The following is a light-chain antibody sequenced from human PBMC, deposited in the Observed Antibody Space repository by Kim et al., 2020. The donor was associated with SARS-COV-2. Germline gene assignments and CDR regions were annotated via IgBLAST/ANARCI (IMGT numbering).Light chain of an antibody. V-gene: IGKV2D-29*01. CDR1: KSLLHGDGKTY. Sequence: PASIACRSSKSLLHGDGKTYLYWYLQRPGQHPQLLMYEVSNRFSGVPDRFSGSGSGTDFTLKIRRVEAEDVGVYHCMQSLELPITFGQGTRLEIK. J-gene: IGKJ5*01. CDR2: EVS. CDR3: MQSLELPIT.